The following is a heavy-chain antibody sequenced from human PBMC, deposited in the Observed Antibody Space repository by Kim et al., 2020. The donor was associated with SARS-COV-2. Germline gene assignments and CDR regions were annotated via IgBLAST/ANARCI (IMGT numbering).Heavy chain of an antibody. CDR3: ARGSGGSRIFYGMDV. CDR1: GYSFTSYW. D-gene: IGHD2-15*01. V-gene: IGHV5-51*01. J-gene: IGHJ6*02. Sequence: GESLKISCKGSGYSFTSYWIGWVRQMPGKGLAWMGIIYPGDSDTRYSPSFQGQVTISADKSISTAYLQWSSLKASDTAMYYCARGSGGSRIFYGMDVWGQGTTVTVSS. CDR2: IYPGDSDT.